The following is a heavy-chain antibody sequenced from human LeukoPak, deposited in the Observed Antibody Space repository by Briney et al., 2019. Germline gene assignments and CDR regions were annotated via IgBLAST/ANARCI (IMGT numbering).Heavy chain of an antibody. CDR2: INPSGDNT. CDR1: GYTFTNNY. Sequence: ASVKVSCKASGYTFTNNYMHWVRQAPGQGLEWMGIINPSGDNTWYAQKFQGRVTLTRDMATSTNYMEVSSLRSEDTAVYYCARDNSLGDSAWWFDPWGEGTLVTVSS. J-gene: IGHJ5*02. CDR3: ARDNSLGDSAWWFDP. V-gene: IGHV1-46*01. D-gene: IGHD5-12*01.